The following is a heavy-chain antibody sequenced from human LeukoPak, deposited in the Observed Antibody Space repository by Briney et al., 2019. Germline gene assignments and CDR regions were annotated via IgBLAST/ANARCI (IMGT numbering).Heavy chain of an antibody. V-gene: IGHV3-49*04. J-gene: IGHJ4*02. D-gene: IGHD5-18*01. CDR3: SRDVDTFDY. CDR2: IRSKTYGGTT. CDR1: GFTFSSYS. Sequence: GGSLRLSCAASGFTFSSYSMSWVRQAPGKGLEWVGFIRSKTYGGTTEYAASVSDRFTISRDDSKSIAYLQMNSLKTEDTAVYYCSRDVDTFDYWGQGTLVTVSS.